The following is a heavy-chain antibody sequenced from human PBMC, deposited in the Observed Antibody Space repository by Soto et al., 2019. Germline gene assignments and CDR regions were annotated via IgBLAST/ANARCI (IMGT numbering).Heavy chain of an antibody. CDR1: GGTFSSYT. CDR3: ARGLEAHQGAFDY. J-gene: IGHJ4*02. V-gene: IGHV1-69*02. CDR2: IIPILGIA. Sequence: QVQLVQSGAEVKKPGSSVKVSCKASGGTFSSYTISWVRQAPGQGLEWMGRIIPILGIANYAQKFQGRVTITADKSTSTAYMELRSLRSEDTAVYYCARGLEAHQGAFDYWGQGTLVTVSS. D-gene: IGHD3-3*01.